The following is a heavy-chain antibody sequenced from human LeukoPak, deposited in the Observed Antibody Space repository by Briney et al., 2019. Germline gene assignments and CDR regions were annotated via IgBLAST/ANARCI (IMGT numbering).Heavy chain of an antibody. D-gene: IGHD3-3*01. V-gene: IGHV3-7*01. Sequence: GGSLRLSCAASGSTFSSYWMSWVRQAPGKGLEWVAIIKQDGSEKYYVDSVKGRFTISRDNAKNSLYLQMNSLRAEDTAVYYCARSITIFGVATDYWGQGTLVTVSS. CDR1: GSTFSSYW. J-gene: IGHJ4*02. CDR2: IKQDGSEK. CDR3: ARSITIFGVATDY.